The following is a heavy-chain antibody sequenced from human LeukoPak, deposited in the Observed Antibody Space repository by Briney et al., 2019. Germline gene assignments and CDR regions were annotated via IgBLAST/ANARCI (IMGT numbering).Heavy chain of an antibody. CDR3: VKHYYDNTGYATFDY. J-gene: IGHJ4*02. CDR1: GFTFDDYG. D-gene: IGHD3-22*01. Sequence: PGGSLRLSCAASGFTFDDYGMSWVRQAPGKGLEWVSGINWNGGSTGYADSVKGRFTISRDNAKNSLYLQMNSLRADDTALYHCVKHYYDNTGYATFDYWGQGTLVTVSS. CDR2: INWNGGST. V-gene: IGHV3-20*01.